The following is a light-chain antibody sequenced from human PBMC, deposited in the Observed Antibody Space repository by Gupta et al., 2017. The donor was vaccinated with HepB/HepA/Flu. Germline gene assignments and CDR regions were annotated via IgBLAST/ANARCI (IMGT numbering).Light chain of an antibody. CDR3: QQDGSSLFT. CDR2: GAS. V-gene: IGKV3-20*01. Sequence: EIVLTQSPGTLSLSPGERATLSCRASQSVTSNYLAWYQQKPGQAPRLLIYGASSRATGIPDRFSGSGSGTDFTLTIRRLEPEDFAVYYCQQDGSSLFTFGGGTKVEIK. CDR1: QSVTSNY. J-gene: IGKJ4*01.